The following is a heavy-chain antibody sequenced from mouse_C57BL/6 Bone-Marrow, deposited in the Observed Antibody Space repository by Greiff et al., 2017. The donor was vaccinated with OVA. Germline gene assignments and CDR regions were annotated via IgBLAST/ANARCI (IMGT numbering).Heavy chain of an antibody. D-gene: IGHD1-1*01. CDR3: AGWGTTVVAPYWYFDV. CDR2: IDPSDSYT. J-gene: IGHJ1*03. V-gene: IGHV1-69*01. CDR1: GYTFTSYW. Sequence: QVQLQQPGAELVMPGASVKLSCKASGYTFTSYWMHWVKQRPGQGLEWIGEIDPSDSYTNYNQKFKGKSTLTVDKSSSTAYMQLSSLTSEDSAVYYCAGWGTTVVAPYWYFDVWGTGTTVTVSS.